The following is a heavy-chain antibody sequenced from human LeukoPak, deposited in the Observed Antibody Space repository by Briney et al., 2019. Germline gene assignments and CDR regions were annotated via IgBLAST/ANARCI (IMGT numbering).Heavy chain of an antibody. D-gene: IGHD3-10*01. Sequence: GESLKISCEVSGYIFTDYWIAWVRQTPAEGLEWMGIIYPRDSDIKYSPSFQGHVTISADKSTSTTYLHWDTLEASDNAMYYCARLAGVLAVGGEDYWGQGTLVTVSS. CDR1: GYIFTDYW. J-gene: IGHJ4*02. CDR3: ARLAGVLAVGGEDY. CDR2: IYPRDSDI. V-gene: IGHV5-51*01.